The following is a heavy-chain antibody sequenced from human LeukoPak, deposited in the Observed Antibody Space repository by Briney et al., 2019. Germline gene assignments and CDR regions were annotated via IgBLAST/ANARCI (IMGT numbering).Heavy chain of an antibody. CDR2: IYPGDSDT. J-gene: IGHJ4*02. CDR1: GYSFTNYW. V-gene: IGHV5-51*01. CDR3: ARTSNNGEMATFFDY. D-gene: IGHD5-24*01. Sequence: GESLKISCKGSGYSFTNYWIGWVRQMPGKGLEWMGIIYPGDSDTRYSPSFQGQVTISADKSISTAYLQWSSLKASDTAMYYCARTSNNGEMATFFDYWGQGTLVTVSS.